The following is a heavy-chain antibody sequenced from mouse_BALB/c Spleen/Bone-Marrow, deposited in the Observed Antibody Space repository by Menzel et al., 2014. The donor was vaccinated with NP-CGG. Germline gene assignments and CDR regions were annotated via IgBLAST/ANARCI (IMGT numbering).Heavy chain of an antibody. D-gene: IGHD1-1*01. J-gene: IGHJ1*01. CDR2: IYPSDSYT. CDR1: GYTFTSYW. V-gene: IGHV1-59*01. Sequence: VQLQQSGADLVRPGASVKLSCEASGYTFTSYWINRVKQRPGQGLEWIGNIYPSDSYTNYNQKFRDKATLTVDTSSSTAYMQLSSPTSEDSAVYYCTRQDYYGNSYWYFDVWGAGTTVTVSS. CDR3: TRQDYYGNSYWYFDV.